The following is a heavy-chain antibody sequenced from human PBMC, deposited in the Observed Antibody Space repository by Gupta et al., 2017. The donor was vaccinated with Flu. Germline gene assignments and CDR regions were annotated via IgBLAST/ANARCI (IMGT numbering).Heavy chain of an antibody. CDR1: GFTFGDYA. J-gene: IGHJ6*03. CDR3: TRNMITFGGPRIYYYYMDV. D-gene: IGHD3-16*01. V-gene: IGHV3-49*04. Sequence: EVQLVESGGGLVQPGRSLRLSCTASGFTFGDYAMSWVRQAPGKGLEWVGFIRSKADGGTTEYAASVKGRFTISRDDSKSIAYLQMNSLKTEDTAVYYCTRNMITFGGPRIYYYYMDVWGKGTTVTVSS. CDR2: IRSKADGGTT.